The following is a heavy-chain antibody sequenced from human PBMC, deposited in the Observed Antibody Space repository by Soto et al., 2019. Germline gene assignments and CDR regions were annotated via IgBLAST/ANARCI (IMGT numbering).Heavy chain of an antibody. CDR3: AKDHIGNSWNLDY. CDR2: ISYDGSNK. Sequence: GPLRLSCAASGFTFDAYGMHWVRQAPGKGLEWLAVISYDGSNKYYTDSVKGRFTISRDNSKNTLYLQMNSLRAEDTAVYYCAKDHIGNSWNLDYWGRGTVVTVSS. J-gene: IGHJ4*02. CDR1: GFTFDAYG. D-gene: IGHD1-20*01. V-gene: IGHV3-30*18.